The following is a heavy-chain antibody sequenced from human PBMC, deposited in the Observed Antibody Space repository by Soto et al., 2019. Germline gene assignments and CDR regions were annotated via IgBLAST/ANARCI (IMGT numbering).Heavy chain of an antibody. D-gene: IGHD4-4*01. CDR2: IKEDGGEQ. CDR3: AITTSTVSYWFDP. V-gene: IGHV3-7*03. Sequence: VGSLRLSCAASGFSFSSYWMSWVGQAPGKGPEWVANIKEDGGEQHYVDSVKGRFTISRDNTENSLFLQMNNLRAEDSAIYYCAITTSTVSYWFDPWGPGTQVTVSS. J-gene: IGHJ5*02. CDR1: GFSFSSYW.